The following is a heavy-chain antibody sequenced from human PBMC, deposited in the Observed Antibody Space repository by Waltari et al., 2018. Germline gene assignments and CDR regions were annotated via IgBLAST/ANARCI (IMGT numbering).Heavy chain of an antibody. Sequence: EVHLVESGGGLVQPGGSLRLSCAASGFTLGGYEMNWVRQAPGKGLEWISYIISTGDTIYYADSVKGRFTISRDNAKNTLYLQMKRLRADDTALYYCARGIAADGGGGYWGQGILVTVSS. V-gene: IGHV3-48*03. CDR3: ARGIAADGGGGY. CDR1: GFTLGGYE. J-gene: IGHJ4*02. D-gene: IGHD6-13*01. CDR2: IISTGDTI.